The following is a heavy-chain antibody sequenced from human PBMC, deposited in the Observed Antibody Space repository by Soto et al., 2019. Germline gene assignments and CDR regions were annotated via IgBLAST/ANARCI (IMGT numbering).Heavy chain of an antibody. J-gene: IGHJ4*02. CDR2: IYYSGST. V-gene: IGHV4-59*01. CDR1: GGSISSYY. D-gene: IGHD2-15*01. Sequence: QVQLQESGPGLVKPSETLSLTCTVSGGSISSYYWSWIRQPPGKGLEWIGYIYYSGSTNYNPSLKSRVTISVDTSKNQFSLKLSSVTAADTAVYYCASSPLRYCSGGSCYTIFDYWGQGTLVTVSS. CDR3: ASSPLRYCSGGSCYTIFDY.